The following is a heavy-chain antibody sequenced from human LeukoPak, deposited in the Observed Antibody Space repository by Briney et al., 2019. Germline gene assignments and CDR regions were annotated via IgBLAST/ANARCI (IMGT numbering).Heavy chain of an antibody. CDR2: IYYSGST. D-gene: IGHD6-6*01. J-gene: IGHJ6*02. CDR1: GGSISSGGYY. CDR3: ARDSYSSSTFSYYYYGMDV. Sequence: PSETLSLTCTVSGGSISSGGYYWSRIRQHPGKGLEWIGYIYYSGSTYYNPSLKSRVTISVDTSKNQFSLKLSSVTAADTAVYYCARDSYSSSTFSYYYYGMDVWGQGTTVTVSS. V-gene: IGHV4-31*03.